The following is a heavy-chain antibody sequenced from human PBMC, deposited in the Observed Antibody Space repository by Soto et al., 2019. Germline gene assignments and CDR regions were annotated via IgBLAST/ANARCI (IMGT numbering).Heavy chain of an antibody. J-gene: IGHJ6*03. CDR3: ARWVTMVRGLTANYYYYYMDV. Sequence: QVQLQQWGAGLLKPSETLSLTCAVYGGSFRGYHWSWIRQPPGKGLGWIGEINHSGSTNYHPSLKTRVPLSLDTSNNQYSLQLSSVTAADMSVYYCARWVTMVRGLTANYYYYYMDVWGKGTTVTVSS. V-gene: IGHV4-34*01. CDR1: GGSFRGYH. CDR2: INHSGST. D-gene: IGHD3-10*01.